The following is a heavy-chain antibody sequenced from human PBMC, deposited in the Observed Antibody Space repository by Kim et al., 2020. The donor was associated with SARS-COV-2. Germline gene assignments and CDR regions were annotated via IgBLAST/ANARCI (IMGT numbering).Heavy chain of an antibody. V-gene: IGHV4-34*01. CDR1: GGSFSGYY. J-gene: IGHJ6*02. CDR2: INHSGST. D-gene: IGHD5-18*01. Sequence: SETLSLTCAVYGGSFSGYYWSWIRQPPGKGLEWIGEINHSGSTNYNPSLKSRVTISVDTSKNQFSLKLSSVTAADTAVYYCARGRGTAMAYLRGGMDVWGQGTTVTVSS. CDR3: ARGRGTAMAYLRGGMDV.